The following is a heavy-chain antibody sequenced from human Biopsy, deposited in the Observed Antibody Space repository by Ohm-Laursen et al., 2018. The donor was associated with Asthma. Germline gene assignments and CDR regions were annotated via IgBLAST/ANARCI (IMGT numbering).Heavy chain of an antibody. J-gene: IGHJ4*02. D-gene: IGHD3-22*01. CDR1: GDSISSNSW. CDR3: VRHQYSSSWSTFDY. CDR2: MYHSGSP. Sequence: SETLSLTCAVSGDSISSNSWWTWVRQSPGRGLEWIGSMYHSGSPYYHPSLKSRATISVDTSKNQLSLKMSSVTAADTAVYFCVRHQYSSSWSTFDYWGQGALVTVSS. V-gene: IGHV4-39*01.